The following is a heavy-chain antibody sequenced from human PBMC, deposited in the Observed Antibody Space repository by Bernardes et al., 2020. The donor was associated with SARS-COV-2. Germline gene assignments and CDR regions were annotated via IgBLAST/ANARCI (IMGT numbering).Heavy chain of an antibody. CDR2: IYSGDNT. CDR1: GFTVRSTH. CDR3: ARGDYYYYAMDV. Sequence: GGSLRLSCAASGFTVRSTHMSWVRQDPGQGLEWVSVIYSGDNTYYADSVKGRFTISRDKSKNTLYLQVNSLRAEDTAVYYCARGDYYYYAMDVWGQGTTVTGSS. J-gene: IGHJ6*02. V-gene: IGHV3-66*01.